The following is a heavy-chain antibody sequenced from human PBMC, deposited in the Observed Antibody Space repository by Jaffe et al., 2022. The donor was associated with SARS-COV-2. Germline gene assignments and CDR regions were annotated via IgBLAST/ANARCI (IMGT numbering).Heavy chain of an antibody. D-gene: IGHD4-17*01. Sequence: QVQLQESGPGLVKPSETLSLTCTVSGGSISSYYWSWIRQPPGKGLEWIGYIYYSGSTNYNPSLKSRVTISVDTSKNQFSLKLSSVTAADTAVYYCARDDYGGILDAFDIWGQGTMVTVSS. CDR2: IYYSGST. CDR3: ARDDYGGILDAFDI. J-gene: IGHJ3*02. V-gene: IGHV4-59*01. CDR1: GGSISSYY.